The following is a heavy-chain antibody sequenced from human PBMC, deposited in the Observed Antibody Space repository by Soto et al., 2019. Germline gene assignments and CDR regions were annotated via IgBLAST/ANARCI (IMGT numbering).Heavy chain of an antibody. CDR3: ARQYSSSWYSRFGWFAP. CDR2: IYYSGST. D-gene: IGHD6-13*01. J-gene: IGHJ5*02. CDR1: GGSISSSSYY. V-gene: IGHV4-39*01. Sequence: SETLSLTCTVSGGSISSSSYYWGWIRQPPGKGLEWIGSIYYSGSTYYNPSLKSRVTISVDTSKNQFSLKLSSVTAADTAVYYCARQYSSSWYSRFGWFAPWGKGTLVTVSS.